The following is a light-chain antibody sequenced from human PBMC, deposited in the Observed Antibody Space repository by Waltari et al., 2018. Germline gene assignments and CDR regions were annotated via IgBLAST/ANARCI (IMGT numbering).Light chain of an antibody. Sequence: YELTQPSSVSVSPGQTVRITCSGDVLAKKYARWFQQKPGQAPVVVIYKDIERPSGIPERFSGSSSGTTVTLTISGAQVEDEADYYCYSATDTNVQFGGGTKLTVL. CDR2: KDI. CDR3: YSATDTNVQ. CDR1: VLAKKY. V-gene: IGLV3-27*01. J-gene: IGLJ2*01.